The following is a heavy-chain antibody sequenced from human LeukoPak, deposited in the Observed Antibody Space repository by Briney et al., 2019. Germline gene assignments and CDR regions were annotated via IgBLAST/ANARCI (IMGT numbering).Heavy chain of an antibody. CDR3: ARLLQSLPESGGWLSNFDY. CDR1: GGSFSGYY. D-gene: IGHD6-19*01. Sequence: PSETLSLTCAVYGGSFSGYYWSWIRQPPGKGLEWIGEINHSGSTNYNPSLKSRVTISVDTSKNQFSLKLSSVTAADTAVYYCARLLQSLPESGGWLSNFDYWGQGTLVTVSS. CDR2: INHSGST. J-gene: IGHJ4*02. V-gene: IGHV4-34*01.